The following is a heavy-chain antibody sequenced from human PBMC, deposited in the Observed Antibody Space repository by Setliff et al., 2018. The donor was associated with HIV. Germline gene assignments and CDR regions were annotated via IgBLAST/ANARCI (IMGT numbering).Heavy chain of an antibody. J-gene: IGHJ4*02. D-gene: IGHD2-21*01. V-gene: IGHV4-39*01. Sequence: SETLSLTCTVSGGSISSSFYYWGWIRQPPGKGLEWIGSIYYSERTYYNSGSTYYNPSLKSRVTISGDTSKNQFSLKLSSVPAADTAMYYCARLRVVGGHAGGSQQFVDYWGQGTLVTVSS. CDR1: GGSISSSFYY. CDR3: ARLRVVGGHAGGSQQFVDY. CDR2: IYYSERTYYNSGST.